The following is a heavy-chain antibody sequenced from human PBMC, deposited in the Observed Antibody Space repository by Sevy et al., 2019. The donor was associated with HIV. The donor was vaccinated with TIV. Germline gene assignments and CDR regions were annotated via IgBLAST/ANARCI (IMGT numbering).Heavy chain of an antibody. Sequence: SETLSLTCTVSGGSVSSGSYYWSWIRQPPGKGLEWIGYIYYSGSTNYNPSLKRRVTISVDTSKNQFSLKLSSLTAADTAVYYSARGWRAAAGTNSFGPWGQGTLVTFSS. CDR2: IYYSGST. CDR3: ARGWRAAAGTNSFGP. J-gene: IGHJ5*02. D-gene: IGHD6-13*01. V-gene: IGHV4-61*01. CDR1: GGSVSSGSYY.